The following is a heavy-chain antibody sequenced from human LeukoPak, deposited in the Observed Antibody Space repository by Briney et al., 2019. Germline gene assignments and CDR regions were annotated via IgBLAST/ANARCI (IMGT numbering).Heavy chain of an antibody. CDR2: ISTYNGNT. CDR1: GYTFTTYG. D-gene: IGHD3-3*01. J-gene: IGHJ4*02. V-gene: IGHV1-18*01. Sequence: ASVKVSCKXSGYTFTTYGISWVRQSPRQGLERMGWISTYNGNTNYSQKLQGRVTMTTDTSTSTAYMELRSLRSDDTAVYYCTRDHRDVTIFGVYWGQGTLVTVSS. CDR3: TRDHRDVTIFGVY.